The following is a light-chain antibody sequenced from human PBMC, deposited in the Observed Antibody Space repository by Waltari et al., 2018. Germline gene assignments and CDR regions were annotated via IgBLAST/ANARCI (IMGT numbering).Light chain of an antibody. CDR3: QTGGHGTWV. V-gene: IGLV4-69*01. Sequence: QLVLTQSPSASASLGASVKLTCTLSSGHINNVIAWLQQRPGKGPRYLMKVNSDGSHNKGDEMPARVSGSGSGAERYLCIASLQSEDEADYICQTGGHGTWVFGGGTKLTVL. J-gene: IGLJ3*02. CDR2: VNSDGSH. CDR1: SGHINNV.